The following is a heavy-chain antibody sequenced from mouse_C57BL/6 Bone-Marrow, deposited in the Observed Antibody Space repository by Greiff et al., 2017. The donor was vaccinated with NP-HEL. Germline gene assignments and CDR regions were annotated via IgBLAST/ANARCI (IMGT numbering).Heavy chain of an antibody. CDR1: GFTFSSYG. CDR3: AREGWVYYYRRRYYAMDY. J-gene: IGHJ4*01. CDR2: ISSGGSYT. D-gene: IGHD1-1*01. V-gene: IGHV5-6*02. Sequence: DVMLVESGGDLVKPGGSLKLSCAASGFTFSSYGMSWVRQTPDKRLEWVATISSGGSYTYYPDSVKGRFTISRDNAKNTLYLQMSSLKSEDTAMYYCAREGWVYYYRRRYYAMDYWGQGTSVTVSS.